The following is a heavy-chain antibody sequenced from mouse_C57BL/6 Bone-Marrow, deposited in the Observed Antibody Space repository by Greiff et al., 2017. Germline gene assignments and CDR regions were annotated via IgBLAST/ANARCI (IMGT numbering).Heavy chain of an antibody. D-gene: IGHD2-1*01. CDR3: ARAPCYYGNSAWFAY. Sequence: QVQLQQPGAELVKPGASVKLSCKASGYTFTSYWMHWVKQRPGQGLEWIGMIHPNSGSTNYNEKFKSKATLTVDKSSSTAYMQLSLTSEDSAVYYCARAPCYYGNSAWFAYWGQGTLVTVSA. J-gene: IGHJ3*01. V-gene: IGHV1-64*01. CDR2: IHPNSGST. CDR1: GYTFTSYW.